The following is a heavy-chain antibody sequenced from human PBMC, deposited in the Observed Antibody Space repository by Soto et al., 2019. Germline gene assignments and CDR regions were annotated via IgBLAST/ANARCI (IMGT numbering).Heavy chain of an antibody. Sequence: QVQLVQSGADVKKPGSSVKVSCKASGGTLNNYLITWVRQAPGQGLEWMGEIIPISGTSNFAQKFQGRVTSTAVESTSTAYMELSSLRSEDTAVYYCARGGVDTITFDYWGPGTLVTVSS. V-gene: IGHV1-69*01. D-gene: IGHD4-4*01. CDR1: GGTLNNYL. CDR2: IIPISGTS. CDR3: ARGGVDTITFDY. J-gene: IGHJ4*02.